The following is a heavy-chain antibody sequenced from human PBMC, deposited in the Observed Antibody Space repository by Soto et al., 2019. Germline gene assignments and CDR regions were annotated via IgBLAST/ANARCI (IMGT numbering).Heavy chain of an antibody. D-gene: IGHD3-9*01. CDR2: INANNGNT. V-gene: IGHV1-18*01. CDR3: ARDTMTGYLQFDY. CDR1: GYTFTNYG. Sequence: QAQLVQYGAEVKKPGASVKVSCRASGYTFTNYGISWVRQAPGQGLEWMGWINANNGNTNYAQTLHGRVTMTTDTSTSTAYMELRSLRSDDTAVYYCARDTMTGYLQFDYWGQGTLVTVSS. J-gene: IGHJ4*02.